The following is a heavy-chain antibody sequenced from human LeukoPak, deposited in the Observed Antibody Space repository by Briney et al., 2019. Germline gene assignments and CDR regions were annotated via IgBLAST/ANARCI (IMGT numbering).Heavy chain of an antibody. Sequence: PSETLSLTCTVSGGSTSSSSYYWGWIRQPPGKGLEWIGSIYYSGSTYYNPSLKSRVTISVDTSKNQFSLKLSSVTAADTAVYYCARDIAAAGTGNYWGQGTLVTVSS. CDR2: IYYSGST. CDR3: ARDIAAAGTGNY. J-gene: IGHJ4*02. D-gene: IGHD6-13*01. CDR1: GGSTSSSSYY. V-gene: IGHV4-39*02.